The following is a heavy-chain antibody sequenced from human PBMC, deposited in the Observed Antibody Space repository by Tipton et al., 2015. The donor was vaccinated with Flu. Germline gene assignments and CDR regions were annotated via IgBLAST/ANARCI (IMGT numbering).Heavy chain of an antibody. CDR1: GGTFSSYA. J-gene: IGHJ3*02. V-gene: IGHV1-69*01. Sequence: QLVQSGAEVKKPGSSVKVSCRASGGTFSSYAISWVRQAPGQGLEWMGGIIPIFGTANYAQKFQGRVTITADESTSTAYMELSSLRSEDTAVYYCADSSGYYYYDAFDIWGQGTMVTVSS. CDR2: IIPIFGTA. D-gene: IGHD3-22*01. CDR3: ADSSGYYYYDAFDI.